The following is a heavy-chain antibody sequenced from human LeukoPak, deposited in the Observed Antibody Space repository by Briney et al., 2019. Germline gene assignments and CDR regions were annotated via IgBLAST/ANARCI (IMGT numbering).Heavy chain of an antibody. CDR1: GFTFSSYA. V-gene: IGHV3-53*01. Sequence: AGGSLRLSCAASGFTFSSYAMTWVRQAPGKGLEWVSVIYSGGSTYYADSVKGRFTISRDNAKNTLYLQMNSLRAEDTAVYYCARASLGSGWYYHFDYWGQGTLVTVSS. D-gene: IGHD6-19*01. J-gene: IGHJ4*02. CDR3: ARASLGSGWYYHFDY. CDR2: IYSGGST.